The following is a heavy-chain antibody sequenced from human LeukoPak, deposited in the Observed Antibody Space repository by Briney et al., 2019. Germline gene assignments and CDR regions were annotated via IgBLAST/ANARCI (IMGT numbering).Heavy chain of an antibody. CDR2: IYHSGST. V-gene: IGHV4-38-2*02. CDR1: GYSISSGYY. D-gene: IGHD3-22*01. CDR3: ARVYYDSRGSDAFDI. J-gene: IGHJ3*02. Sequence: SETLSLTCTVSGYSISSGYYWGWIRQPPGKGLEWIGSIYHSGSTYYNPSLKSRVTVPVDTSKNQFSLKLTSVTAADTAVYFCARVYYDSRGSDAFDIWGQGTMVTVSS.